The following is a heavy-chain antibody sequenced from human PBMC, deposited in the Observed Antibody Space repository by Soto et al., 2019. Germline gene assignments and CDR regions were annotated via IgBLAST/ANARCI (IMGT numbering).Heavy chain of an antibody. D-gene: IGHD2-2*02. V-gene: IGHV4-59*01. CDR3: ARGKSAAIPYYYYYMDV. CDR2: IYYSGST. J-gene: IGHJ6*03. CDR1: GGSISSYY. Sequence: PSETLSLTCTVSGGSISSYYWSWIRQPPGKGLEWIGYIYYSGSTNYNPSLKSRVTISVDTSKNQFSLKLSSVTAADTAVYYCARGKSAAIPYYYYYMDVWGKGTTVTVSS.